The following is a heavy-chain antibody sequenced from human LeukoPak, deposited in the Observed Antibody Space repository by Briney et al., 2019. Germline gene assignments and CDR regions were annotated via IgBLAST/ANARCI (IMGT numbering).Heavy chain of an antibody. CDR3: VRDLHWGGFDV. J-gene: IGHJ3*01. Sequence: SGGSLRLSCAASGFTFSSYEMNWVRQAPGKGLEWVSYISSSGSTIYYADSVMGRFSISRDNPKSTVSLQMSSLRAEDTALYYCVRDLHWGGFDVWGQGTMVTVSS. CDR1: GFTFSSYE. V-gene: IGHV3-48*03. CDR2: ISSSGSTI. D-gene: IGHD7-27*01.